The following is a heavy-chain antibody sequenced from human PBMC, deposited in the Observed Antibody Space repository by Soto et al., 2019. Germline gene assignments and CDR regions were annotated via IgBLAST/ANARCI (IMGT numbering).Heavy chain of an antibody. V-gene: IGHV4-61*01. CDR3: ARDGHGMDV. J-gene: IGHJ6*02. Sequence: LSLTCTVSGGSVSTGSYDWSWIRQPPGKGLEWIGKIFFTRSAHYNPSLRNRVTMSVDTSKDQFSLTLTSVTAADTAVYYCARDGHGMDVWGQGTTVTVSS. CDR2: IFFTRSA. CDR1: GGSVSTGSYD.